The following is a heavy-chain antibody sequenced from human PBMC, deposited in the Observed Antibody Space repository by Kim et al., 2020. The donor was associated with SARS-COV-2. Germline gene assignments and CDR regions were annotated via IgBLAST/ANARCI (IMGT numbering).Heavy chain of an antibody. V-gene: IGHV1-3*01. CDR3: ARAGPNYSSSWYPCQH. CDR2: INAGNGNT. J-gene: IGHJ1*01. D-gene: IGHD6-13*01. Sequence: ASVKVSCKASGYTFTSYAMHWVRQAPGQRLEWMGWINAGNGNTKYSQKFQGRVTITRDTSASTAYMDLSSLRSEDTDVYYCARAGPNYSSSWYPCQHWGQGTLVTVSS. CDR1: GYTFTSYA.